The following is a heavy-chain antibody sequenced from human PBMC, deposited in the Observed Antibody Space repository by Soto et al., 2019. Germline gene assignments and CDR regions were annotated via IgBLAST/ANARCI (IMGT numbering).Heavy chain of an antibody. V-gene: IGHV4-59*06. CDR2: IYYSGST. CDR3: ARVWRDTSGFYPAYYFDY. Sequence: PSETLSLTCTVSGGSISSYYWSWIRQHPGKGLEWIGYIYYSGSTYYNPSLKSRVTISLDTSNNQFSLKLSSVTAADTAVLYCARVWRDTSGFYPAYYFDYWGQGTLVTVSS. J-gene: IGHJ4*02. CDR1: GGSISSYY. D-gene: IGHD3-22*01.